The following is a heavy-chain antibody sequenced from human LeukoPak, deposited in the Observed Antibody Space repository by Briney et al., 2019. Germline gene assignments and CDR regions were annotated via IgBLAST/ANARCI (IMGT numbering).Heavy chain of an antibody. CDR1: GFTFSNYA. D-gene: IGHD2-2*01. CDR2: ISASGGSST. J-gene: IGHJ4*02. CDR3: ASPKYCSSTRCYAFDY. Sequence: GSLRLSCAASGFTFSNYAMSWVRQAPGKGLEWVSAISASGGSSTYYADSVKGRFTISRDDSKNTLYLQMNSLRAEDTAVYYCASPKYCSSTRCYAFDYWGQGTLVTVSS. V-gene: IGHV3-23*01.